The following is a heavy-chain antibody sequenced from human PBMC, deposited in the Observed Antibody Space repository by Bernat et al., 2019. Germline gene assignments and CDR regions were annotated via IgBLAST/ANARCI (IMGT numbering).Heavy chain of an antibody. CDR3: ARKRDDGDYHFDY. CDR2: ICYSGTT. V-gene: IGHV4-31*03. J-gene: IGHJ4*02. Sequence: QVQLQESGPGLVKPSQTLSLTCTVSGGSISSAAYYWSWNRQHPGKGLEWIAYICYSGTTYYNPSLKSRVSISVDTSRNQFSLQLDSVTAADTAVYYCARKRDDGDYHFDYWGQGTLVTVSS. D-gene: IGHD4-17*01. CDR1: GGSISSAAYY.